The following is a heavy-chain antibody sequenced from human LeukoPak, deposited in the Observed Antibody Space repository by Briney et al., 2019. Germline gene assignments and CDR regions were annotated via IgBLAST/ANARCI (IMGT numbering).Heavy chain of an antibody. V-gene: IGHV3-48*01. D-gene: IGHD5-18*01. CDR1: TFTFSLYS. J-gene: IGHJ4*02. CDR2: ISSSSTTI. CDR3: ARDSSDAAMAV. Sequence: GGSLRLSCAASTFTFSLYSMNWVRQASGKGLEWVSYISSSSTTIYYADSVKGRFTISRDNAKNSLFLQMNSLRAEDTAVYYCARDSSDAAMAVWGQGTLVTVSS.